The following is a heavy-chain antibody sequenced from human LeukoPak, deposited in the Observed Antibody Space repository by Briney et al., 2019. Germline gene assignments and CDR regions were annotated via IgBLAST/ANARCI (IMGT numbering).Heavy chain of an antibody. CDR1: GFSLSTSGVG. V-gene: IGHV2-5*01. Sequence: SGPTLVKPTQTLTLTFTFSGFSLSTSGVGVGWIRQPPGKALEWLALIYWNDDKRYSPSLKSRLTITKDTSKNQVVLTMTNMAPVDTATYYCAHRSGWDDYWGQGTLVTVSS. CDR3: AHRSGWDDY. D-gene: IGHD6-19*01. CDR2: IYWNDDK. J-gene: IGHJ4*02.